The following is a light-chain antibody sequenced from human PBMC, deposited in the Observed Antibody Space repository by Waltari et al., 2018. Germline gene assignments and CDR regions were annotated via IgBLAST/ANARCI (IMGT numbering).Light chain of an antibody. CDR1: QGISSW. V-gene: IGKV1-12*01. J-gene: IGKJ1*01. CDR3: QQANSFPWT. Sequence: IQMTQSPSSVSASVGDRVTIPCRASQGISSWLAWYQQKPGKAPRLLIYAAYALQSGVPSRFSGSGSELHFTLTINNLQPEDFATYYCQQANSFPWTFGQGTKVEIK. CDR2: AAY.